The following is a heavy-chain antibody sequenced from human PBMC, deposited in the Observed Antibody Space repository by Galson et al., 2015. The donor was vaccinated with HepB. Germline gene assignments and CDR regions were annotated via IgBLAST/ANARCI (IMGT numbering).Heavy chain of an antibody. J-gene: IGHJ6*03. Sequence: SLRLSCAASGFTFSSYGMHWVRQAPGKGLEWVAVIWYDGSNKYYADSVKGRFTISRDNSKNTLYLQMNSLRAEDTAVYYCARGPDSSDYHYVAYYYYMDVWGKGTTVTVSS. V-gene: IGHV3-33*01. D-gene: IGHD3-22*01. CDR3: ARGPDSSDYHYVAYYYYMDV. CDR1: GFTFSSYG. CDR2: IWYDGSNK.